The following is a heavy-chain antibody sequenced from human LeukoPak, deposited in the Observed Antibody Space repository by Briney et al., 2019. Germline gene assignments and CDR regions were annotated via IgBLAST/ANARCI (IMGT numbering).Heavy chain of an antibody. Sequence: KTSQTLSLTCTVSGGSISSGGYYWSWIRQHPGKGLEWIGYIYYSGSTYYNPSLKSRVTISVDTSKNQFSLKLSSVTAADTAVYYCAGLENDYDSSGYYYYYYGMDVWGQGTTVTVSS. CDR1: GGSISSGGYY. V-gene: IGHV4-31*03. D-gene: IGHD3-22*01. J-gene: IGHJ6*02. CDR2: IYYSGST. CDR3: AGLENDYDSSGYYYYYYGMDV.